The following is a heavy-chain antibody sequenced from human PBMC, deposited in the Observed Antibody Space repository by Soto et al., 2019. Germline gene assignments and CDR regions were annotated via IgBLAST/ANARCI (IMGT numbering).Heavy chain of an antibody. J-gene: IGHJ6*02. CDR2: MNPNSGNT. Sequence: QAQLVQSGAEVKKPGASVKVSCKASGYTFTSYDINWVRQATGQGLEWMGWMNPNSGNTGYAQKFQGRVTMTRNTSISTAYMELSSLRSEDTAVYYCARRGYSSSWYYYYYYGMDVWGQGTTVTVSS. D-gene: IGHD6-13*01. CDR3: ARRGYSSSWYYYYYYGMDV. CDR1: GYTFTSYD. V-gene: IGHV1-8*01.